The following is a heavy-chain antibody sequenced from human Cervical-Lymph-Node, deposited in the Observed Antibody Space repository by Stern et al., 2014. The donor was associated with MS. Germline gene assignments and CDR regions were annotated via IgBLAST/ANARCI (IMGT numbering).Heavy chain of an antibody. J-gene: IGHJ4*02. CDR3: ARRGGIYYLDF. CDR1: GFTFSDYS. D-gene: IGHD3-16*01. V-gene: IGHV3-21*01. CDR2: ISSNGTYT. Sequence: EDQPVESGGGLVKPGRSLRLSCAASGFTFSDYSMNWVRQAPGKGPEWVSSISSNGTYTSHADSVKGRFTVSRDNAKNSLFLQMNSLRAEDTAVYYCARRGGIYYLDFWGPGTLVTVSS.